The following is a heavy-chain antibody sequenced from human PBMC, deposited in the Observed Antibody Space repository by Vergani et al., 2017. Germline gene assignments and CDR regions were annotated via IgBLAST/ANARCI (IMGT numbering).Heavy chain of an antibody. CDR1: GGSISSYY. Sequence: QVQLQESGPGLVKPSETLSLTCTVSGGSISSYYWSWIRQPPGKGLEWIGYIYYSGSTNYNPSLKSRVTISVDTSMNQFSLKLSSVTAADTAVYYCARGTVSLTPLWTENAFDIWGQGTMVTVSS. J-gene: IGHJ3*02. CDR3: ARGTVSLTPLWTENAFDI. CDR2: IYYSGST. D-gene: IGHD3-9*01. V-gene: IGHV4-59*01.